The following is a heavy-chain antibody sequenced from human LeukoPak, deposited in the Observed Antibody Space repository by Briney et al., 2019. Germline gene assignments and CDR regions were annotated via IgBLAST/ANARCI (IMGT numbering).Heavy chain of an antibody. D-gene: IGHD3-9*01. J-gene: IGHJ5*02. V-gene: IGHV1-18*01. CDR3: ARAAGYDILTGYYIETTFDP. CDR2: ISAYNGNT. Sequence: ASVKVSCKASGYTFTSYGISWVRQAPGQGLEWMGWISAYNGNTNYAQKLQGRVTMTTDTSTSTAYMELRSLRSDDTAVYYCARAAGYDILTGYYIETTFDPWGQGTLVTASS. CDR1: GYTFTSYG.